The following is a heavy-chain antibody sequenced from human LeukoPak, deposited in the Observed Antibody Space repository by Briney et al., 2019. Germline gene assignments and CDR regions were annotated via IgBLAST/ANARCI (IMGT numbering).Heavy chain of an antibody. Sequence: ASVKVSCKASGYTFTSYGTSWVRHAPEQGLEWMGWISAYNGNTKYAQTLQGRVTMTTDTSTSTAYMELRSLRSDDTSVYYCARVEWHTAMVTGEPDYWGQGTLVTVSS. CDR2: ISAYNGNT. CDR3: ARVEWHTAMVTGEPDY. V-gene: IGHV1-18*01. J-gene: IGHJ4*02. D-gene: IGHD5-18*01. CDR1: GYTFTSYG.